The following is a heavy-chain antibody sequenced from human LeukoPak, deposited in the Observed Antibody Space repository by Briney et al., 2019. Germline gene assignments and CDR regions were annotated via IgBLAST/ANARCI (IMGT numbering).Heavy chain of an antibody. D-gene: IGHD3-22*01. V-gene: IGHV3-30*03. CDR1: GFTFSSYW. J-gene: IGHJ4*02. CDR3: AAFITTKLDY. CDR2: ASSDEINQ. Sequence: GGSLRLSCAASGFTFSSYWMSWVRQAPGKGLEWVAVASSDEINQYYADSVKGRFIISRDNSRNTLNLQMNNLRTEDTAFYYCAAFITTKLDYWGQEILVTVSS.